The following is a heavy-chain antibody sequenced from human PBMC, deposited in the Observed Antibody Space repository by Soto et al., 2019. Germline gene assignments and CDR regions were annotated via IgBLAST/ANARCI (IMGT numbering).Heavy chain of an antibody. J-gene: IGHJ4*02. CDR1: GFTFSNYA. D-gene: IGHD2-2*01. Sequence: EVQLLESGGGLVQPGGSLRLSCAASGFTFSNYAMSWVRQAPGKGLEWFSAITCGGGDTYYADSVKGRFTTSRDNSKNTLNLQMKSMSAEDTAVYYCAKGSSSSRPYYFDYWGQGTLLTVSS. CDR3: AKGSSSSRPYYFDY. CDR2: ITCGGGDT. V-gene: IGHV3-23*01.